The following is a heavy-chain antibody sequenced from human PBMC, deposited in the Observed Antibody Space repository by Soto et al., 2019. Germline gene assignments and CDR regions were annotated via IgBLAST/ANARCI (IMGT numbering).Heavy chain of an antibody. D-gene: IGHD5-12*01. V-gene: IGHV4-31*03. CDR2: IYYSGST. J-gene: IGHJ3*02. CDR1: GGSISSGGYY. CDR3: ARSGDIVATIGAFDI. Sequence: SETLSLTCTVSGGSISSGGYYWSWIRQHPGKGLEWIGYIYYSGSTYYNPSLKSRVTISVDTSKNQFSLKLSSVTAADTAVYCCARSGDIVATIGAFDIWGQGTMVTVSS.